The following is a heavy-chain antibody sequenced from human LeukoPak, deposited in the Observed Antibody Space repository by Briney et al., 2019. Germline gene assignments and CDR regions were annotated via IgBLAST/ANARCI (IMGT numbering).Heavy chain of an antibody. Sequence: GGSLRLSXAASGFTFSSYAMSWVRQAPGKGLEWVSAISGSGGSTYYADSVKGRFTISRDNSKNTLYLQMNSLRAEDTAVYYCAKDHLGYCSGGSCPNDYWGQGTLVTVSS. V-gene: IGHV3-23*01. CDR2: ISGSGGST. D-gene: IGHD2-15*01. CDR3: AKDHLGYCSGGSCPNDY. CDR1: GFTFSSYA. J-gene: IGHJ4*02.